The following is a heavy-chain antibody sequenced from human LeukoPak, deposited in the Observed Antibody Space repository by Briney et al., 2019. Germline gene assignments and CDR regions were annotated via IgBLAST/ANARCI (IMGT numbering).Heavy chain of an antibody. CDR2: INPNSGGT. Sequence: SVTVSCMASGYTFTGYYMHWVRQAPGRGLEWMGWINPNSGGTNYAQTLQGRVTMTRDTSISTAYMEVSRVASDDTAVFYCAGVGSGYPYWGQGTLVTVSS. V-gene: IGHV1-2*02. CDR1: GYTFTGYY. CDR3: AGVGSGYPY. D-gene: IGHD5-12*01. J-gene: IGHJ4*02.